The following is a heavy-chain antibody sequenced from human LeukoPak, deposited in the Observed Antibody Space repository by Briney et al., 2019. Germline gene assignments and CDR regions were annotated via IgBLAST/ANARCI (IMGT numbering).Heavy chain of an antibody. V-gene: IGHV1-2*02. J-gene: IGHJ4*02. D-gene: IGHD6-13*01. CDR1: GYTFTGYY. CDR3: ARGPYLPTSSWYLFLNY. CDR2: INPNSGGT. Sequence: ASVKVSCKASGYTFTGYYMHWVRQAPGQGLEWMGWINPNSGGTNYAQKFQGRVTMTRDTSISTAYMELSRLTSDDTAVYYCARGPYLPTSSWYLFLNYWGQGALVTVSS.